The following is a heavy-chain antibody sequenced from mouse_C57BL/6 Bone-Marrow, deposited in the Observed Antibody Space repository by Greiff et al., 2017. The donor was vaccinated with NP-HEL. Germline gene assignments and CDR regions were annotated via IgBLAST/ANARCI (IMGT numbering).Heavy chain of an antibody. CDR2: ISDGGSYT. CDR3: ARDGVLRFAY. V-gene: IGHV5-4*01. Sequence: EVNVVESGGGLVKPGGSLKLSCAASGFTFSSYAMSWVRQTPEKRLEWVATISDGGSYTYYPDNVKGRFTISRDNAKNNLYLQMSHLKSEDTAMYYCARDGVLRFAYWGQGTLVTVSA. J-gene: IGHJ3*01. CDR1: GFTFSSYA.